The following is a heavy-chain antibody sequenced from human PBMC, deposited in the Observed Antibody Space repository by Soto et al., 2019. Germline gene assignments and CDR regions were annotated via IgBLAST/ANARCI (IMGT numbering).Heavy chain of an antibody. CDR3: AKASRYSSGWSDAFDI. D-gene: IGHD6-19*01. CDR2: ISWNSGSI. V-gene: IGHV3-9*01. J-gene: IGHJ3*02. Sequence: GGSLRLSCAASGFTFDDYAMHWVRQAPGKGLEWVSGISWNSGSIGYADSVKGRFTISRDNAKNSLYLQMNSLRAEDTAVYYCAKASRYSSGWSDAFDIWGQGTMVTVSS. CDR1: GFTFDDYA.